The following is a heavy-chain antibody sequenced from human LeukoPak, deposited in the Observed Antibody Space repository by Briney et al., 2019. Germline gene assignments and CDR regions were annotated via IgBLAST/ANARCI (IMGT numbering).Heavy chain of an antibody. J-gene: IGHJ6*03. V-gene: IGHV4-34*01. CDR2: INDSGST. CDR3: ARAYYYYMDV. Sequence: SETLSLTCSVYGGSFSDYYRSWIRQPPGKGLEWIGEINDSGSTYYNPSLRSRVTMSIDTSKNQFSLKLTSVTAADTAVYYCARAYYYYMDVWGKGTTVTVSS. CDR1: GGSFSDYY.